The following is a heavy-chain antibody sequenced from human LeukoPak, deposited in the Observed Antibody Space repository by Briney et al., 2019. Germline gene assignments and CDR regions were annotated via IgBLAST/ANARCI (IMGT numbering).Heavy chain of an antibody. D-gene: IGHD5-24*01. J-gene: IGHJ4*02. CDR1: GFTFSSFA. CDR3: VKRDGYKYDY. CDR2: ISGSGGST. V-gene: IGHV3-23*01. Sequence: GGSLRLSCAASGFTFSSFAMSWVRQAPGKGLEWVSVISGSGGSTDYADAVKGRFTISRDNSKSTLYLQMSSLRPEDTAVYYCVKRDGYKYDYWGQGTLVTVSS.